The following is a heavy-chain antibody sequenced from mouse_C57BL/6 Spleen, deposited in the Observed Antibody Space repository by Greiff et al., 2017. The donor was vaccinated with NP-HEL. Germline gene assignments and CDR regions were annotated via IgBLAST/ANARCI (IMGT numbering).Heavy chain of an antibody. CDR2: IDPSDSYT. CDR3: ARRSGQLRPYTFAY. CDR1: GYTFTSYW. V-gene: IGHV1-69*01. Sequence: QVQLRQPGAELVMPGASVKLSCKASGYTFTSYWMHWVKQRPGQGLEWIGEIDPSDSYTNYNQKFKGKSTLTVDKSSSTAYMQLSSLTSEDSAVYYCARRSGQLRPYTFAYWGQGTLVTVSA. J-gene: IGHJ3*01. D-gene: IGHD3-2*02.